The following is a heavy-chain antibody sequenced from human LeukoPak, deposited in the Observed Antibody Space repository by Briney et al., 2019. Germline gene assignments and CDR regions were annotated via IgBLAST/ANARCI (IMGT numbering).Heavy chain of an antibody. J-gene: IGHJ4*02. V-gene: IGHV3-7*03. CDR2: IKQDGSEK. D-gene: IGHD3-22*01. CDR1: GFTFSNYW. Sequence: GGSLRLSCAASGFTFSNYWMSWVRQAPGKGLEWVANIKQDGSEKLYVDSVKGRFTISRDNAKNSLYLQMNSLRAEDTAVYYCARDHDSSGYYVGYWGQGTLVTVSS. CDR3: ARDHDSSGYYVGY.